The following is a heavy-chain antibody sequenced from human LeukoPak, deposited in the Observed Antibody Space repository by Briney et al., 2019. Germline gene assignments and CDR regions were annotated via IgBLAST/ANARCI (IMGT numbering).Heavy chain of an antibody. V-gene: IGHV3-30*03. CDR3: APSEPGIAVAGTGD. J-gene: IGHJ4*02. Sequence: PGRSLRLSCAASGFTFSSYGMHWVRQAPGKGLEWVAVISYDGSNKYYADSAKGRFTISRDNSKNTLYLQMNSLRAEDTAVYYCAPSEPGIAVAGTGDWGQGTLVTVSS. CDR1: GFTFSSYG. CDR2: ISYDGSNK. D-gene: IGHD6-19*01.